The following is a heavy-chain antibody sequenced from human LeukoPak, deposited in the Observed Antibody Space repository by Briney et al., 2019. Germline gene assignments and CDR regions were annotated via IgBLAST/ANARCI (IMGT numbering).Heavy chain of an antibody. CDR3: ARTRLLGAALDH. D-gene: IGHD1-26*01. CDR1: GFTFSTYE. Sequence: GGSLRLSCAASGFTFSTYEMNWVRQAPGKGLEWVSYIRSSGSNEYYADSVKGRFTISRDNAKNSLYLQMTSLRAEDTAVYYRARTRLLGAALDHRGPGTLVTVSS. J-gene: IGHJ4*02. V-gene: IGHV3-48*03. CDR2: IRSSGSNE.